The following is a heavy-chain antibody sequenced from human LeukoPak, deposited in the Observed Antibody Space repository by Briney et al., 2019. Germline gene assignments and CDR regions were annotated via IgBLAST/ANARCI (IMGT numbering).Heavy chain of an antibody. CDR3: VGGDY. J-gene: IGHJ4*02. Sequence: GGSLRLSCIGSGFTFSSYWMHWVRQAPGKGLVWVSRIDSSGIDTSYADSVKGRFTISRDNTKNSLYLQMNSLRAEDTAVYCCVGGDYWGQGTLVTVSS. CDR1: GFTFSSYW. CDR2: IDSSGIDT. V-gene: IGHV3-74*01.